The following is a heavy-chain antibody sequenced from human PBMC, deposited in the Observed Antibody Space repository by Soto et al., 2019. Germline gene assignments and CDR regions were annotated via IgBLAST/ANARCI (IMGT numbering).Heavy chain of an antibody. Sequence: VQLVQSGAEVKKPGASVKVSCKTSGYTFTSYAMHWVRQAPGQRLEWMGWINAGNGNTKYSQKFQGRGTITIDTSASTAYMELSSLRSEDTAIYYCARDLGGWPDYWGQGTLVTVSS. V-gene: IGHV1-3*01. D-gene: IGHD6-19*01. CDR2: INAGNGNT. J-gene: IGHJ4*02. CDR3: ARDLGGWPDY. CDR1: GYTFTSYA.